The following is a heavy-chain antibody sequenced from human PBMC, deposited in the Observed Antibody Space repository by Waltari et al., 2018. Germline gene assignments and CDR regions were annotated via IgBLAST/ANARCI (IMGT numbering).Heavy chain of an antibody. CDR1: GFAFGSYW. CDR3: LGGAGWLTDY. J-gene: IGHJ4*02. V-gene: IGHV3-74*03. Sequence: EVQLVESGGDLVQPGGSLSLSCAASGFAFGSYWMQWARQVPGKGLVWVSLINSDGSNTEYADSVKGRFTISRDNAKNSLYLQMNSLRVEDTAVYYCLGGAGWLTDYWGQGTLVTVSS. D-gene: IGHD2-15*01. CDR2: INSDGSNT.